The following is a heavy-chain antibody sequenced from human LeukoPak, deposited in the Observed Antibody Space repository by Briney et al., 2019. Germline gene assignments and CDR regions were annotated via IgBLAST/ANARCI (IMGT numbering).Heavy chain of an antibody. J-gene: IGHJ4*02. CDR3: AKGGGWSLAVLFDY. V-gene: IGHV3-23*01. Sequence: GGSLRLSCAASGFAFSSYSMSWVRQAPGKGLEWVSAISGSGGSTYYADSVKGRFTISRDNSKNTLYLQMNSLRAEDTAVYYCAKGGGWSLAVLFDYWGQGTLVTVSS. CDR2: ISGSGGST. CDR1: GFAFSSYS. D-gene: IGHD6-19*01.